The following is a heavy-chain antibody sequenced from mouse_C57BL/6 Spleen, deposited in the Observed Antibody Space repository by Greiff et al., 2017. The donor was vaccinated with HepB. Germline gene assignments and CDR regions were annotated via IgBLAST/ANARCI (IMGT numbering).Heavy chain of an antibody. CDR3: ARRGFYYGNCDY. J-gene: IGHJ2*01. Sequence: EVMLVESGGGLVQPGGSLKLSCAASGFTFSDYYMYWVRQTPEKRLEWVAYISNGGGSTYYPDTVKGRFTISRDNAKNTLYLQMSRLKSEDTAMYYCARRGFYYGNCDYWGQGTTLTVSS. D-gene: IGHD2-1*01. CDR1: GFTFSDYY. V-gene: IGHV5-12*01. CDR2: ISNGGGST.